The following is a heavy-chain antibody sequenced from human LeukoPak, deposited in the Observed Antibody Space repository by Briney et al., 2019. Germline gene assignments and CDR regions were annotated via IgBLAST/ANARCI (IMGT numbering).Heavy chain of an antibody. Sequence: SETLSLTCTVSGASISSSSYYWGCIRQPPGKGLEWIGSIFYGGSTYNNPSLKSRVTISVDTSKNQFSLKLSSVTAADTAVYYCASVAYSYGYYFDYWGQGTLVTVSS. CDR3: ASVAYSYGYYFDY. D-gene: IGHD5-18*01. J-gene: IGHJ4*02. CDR2: IFYGGST. CDR1: GASISSSSYY. V-gene: IGHV4-39*01.